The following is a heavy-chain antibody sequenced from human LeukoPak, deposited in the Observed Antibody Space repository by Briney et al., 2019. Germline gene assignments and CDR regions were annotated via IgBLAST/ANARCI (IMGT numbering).Heavy chain of an antibody. Sequence: ASVKVSCKASGYTFTGYYMHWVRQAPGQGLEWMGWINPNSGGTNYAQKFQGRVTMTRDTSISTAYMELSRLRSDDTAVYYCARDGSGEWEPGQYSYFDYWGQGTLVTVSS. V-gene: IGHV1-2*02. CDR2: INPNSGGT. D-gene: IGHD1-26*01. J-gene: IGHJ4*02. CDR3: ARDGSGEWEPGQYSYFDY. CDR1: GYTFTGYY.